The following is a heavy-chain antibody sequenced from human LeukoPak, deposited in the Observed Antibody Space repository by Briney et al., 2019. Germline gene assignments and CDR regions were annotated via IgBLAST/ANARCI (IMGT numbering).Heavy chain of an antibody. J-gene: IGHJ3*02. Sequence: SETLSLTCTVSGGSISSSSYYWGWTRQPPGKGLEWIASIYDSRSTYYNPSLKSRLTISVDTSKNQFSLKLTSVTAADTAIYYCARPYHYDSGSRGTAFDIWGQGTMVTVSS. V-gene: IGHV4-39*01. CDR1: GGSISSSSYY. CDR2: IYDSRST. D-gene: IGHD3-10*01. CDR3: ARPYHYDSGSRGTAFDI.